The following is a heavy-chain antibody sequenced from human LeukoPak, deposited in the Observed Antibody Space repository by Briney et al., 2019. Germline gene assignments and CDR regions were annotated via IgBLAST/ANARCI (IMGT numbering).Heavy chain of an antibody. CDR3: ARDERGDDILTGYYNGWSDP. J-gene: IGHJ5*02. CDR2: IYYSGST. D-gene: IGHD3-9*01. Sequence: SDPLSLLCTVCGGPISSFYWSWLRRSPGKGLEWFGYIYYSGSTNYNPSLKSRVTISVDTSKNQFSLKLSSVTAADSAVYYCARDERGDDILTGYYNGWSDPWGRRTLVTVSS. V-gene: IGHV4-59*13. CDR1: GGPISSFY.